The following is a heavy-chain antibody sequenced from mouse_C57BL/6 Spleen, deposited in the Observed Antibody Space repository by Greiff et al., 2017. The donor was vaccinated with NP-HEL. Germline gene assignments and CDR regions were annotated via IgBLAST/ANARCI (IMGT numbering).Heavy chain of an antibody. D-gene: IGHD2-4*01. CDR1: GFTFSSYA. V-gene: IGHV5-9-1*02. Sequence: EVQLVESGEGLVKPGGSLKLSCAASGFTFSSYAMSWVRQTPEKRLEWVAYISSGGDYIYYADTVKGRFTISRDNARNTLYLQMSSLKSEDTAMYYCTRDHDYDVIGRYYYAMDYWGQGTSVTVSS. J-gene: IGHJ4*01. CDR2: ISSGGDYI. CDR3: TRDHDYDVIGRYYYAMDY.